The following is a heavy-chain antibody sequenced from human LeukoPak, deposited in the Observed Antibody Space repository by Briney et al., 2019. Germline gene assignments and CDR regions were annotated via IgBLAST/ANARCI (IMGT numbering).Heavy chain of an antibody. D-gene: IGHD6-6*01. Sequence: PSETLSLTCTVSGGSISSSNYYWGWIRQPPGKGLEWIGSIYYSGSTYHNPSLKSRVTISVDTSKNQFSLKLSSVTAADTAVYYCARDDHSSSFHNWFDPWGQGTLVTVSS. CDR3: ARDDHSSSFHNWFDP. CDR1: GGSISSSNYY. J-gene: IGHJ5*02. CDR2: IYYSGST. V-gene: IGHV4-39*07.